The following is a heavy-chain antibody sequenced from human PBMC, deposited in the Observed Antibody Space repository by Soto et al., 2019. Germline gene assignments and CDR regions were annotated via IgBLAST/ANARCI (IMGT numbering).Heavy chain of an antibody. V-gene: IGHV1-69*01. D-gene: IGHD2-2*01. CDR1: GGTFSSYA. CDR3: ARDFRSTSSNYYYGMDV. J-gene: IGHJ6*02. CDR2: IIPIFGTA. Sequence: QVQLVQSGAEVKKPGSSVKVSCKASGGTFSSYAISWVRQAPGQGREWMGGIIPIFGTANYAQKFQGRVTITADESTSTAYMELSSMRSEDTAVYYCARDFRSTSSNYYYGMDVWGQGTTVTVSS.